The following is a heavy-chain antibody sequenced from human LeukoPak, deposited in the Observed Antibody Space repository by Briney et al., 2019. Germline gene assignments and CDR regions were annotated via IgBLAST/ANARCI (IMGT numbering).Heavy chain of an antibody. CDR2: ISYDGSNK. J-gene: IGHJ4*02. V-gene: IGHV3-30-3*01. CDR3: ARTEAAAATPFDY. CDR1: GFTFSSYA. D-gene: IGHD6-13*01. Sequence: GRSLRLSCAASGFTFSSYAMHWVRQAPGKGLEWVAVISYDGSNKYYADSVKGRFTISRDNSKNTLYLQMNSLRAEDTAVYYCARTEAAAATPFDYWGQGTLVTVSS.